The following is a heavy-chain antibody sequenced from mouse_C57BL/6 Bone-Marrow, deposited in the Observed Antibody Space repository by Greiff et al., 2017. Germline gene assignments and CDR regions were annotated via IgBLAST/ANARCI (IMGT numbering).Heavy chain of an antibody. J-gene: IGHJ2*01. CDR3: ARSSWDVDFDD. CDR2: IYPGGGYT. D-gene: IGHD4-1*01. Sequence: QVQLQQSGAELVRPGTSVKMSCKASGYTFTNYWIGWAKQRPGHGLEWIGDIYPGGGYTNYNEKFKGKATLTADKSYSTAYMQFSSLTSEDSAIYYCARSSWDVDFDDWGQGTTLTVSS. V-gene: IGHV1-63*01. CDR1: GYTFTNYW.